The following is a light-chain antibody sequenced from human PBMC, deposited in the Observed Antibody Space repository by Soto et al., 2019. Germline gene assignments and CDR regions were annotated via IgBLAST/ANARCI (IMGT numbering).Light chain of an antibody. CDR1: SSNIGAGYD. V-gene: IGLV1-40*01. Sequence: QSVLTQPPSVSGAPGQRVTISCTGSSSNIGAGYDVHWYQQLPGTAPKLLISGNSNRPSGVPDRFSGSKSGTSASLAITGLQAEDEADYSCQSYDSSLSDVVFGGGTKLTVL. CDR2: GNS. CDR3: QSYDSSLSDVV. J-gene: IGLJ2*01.